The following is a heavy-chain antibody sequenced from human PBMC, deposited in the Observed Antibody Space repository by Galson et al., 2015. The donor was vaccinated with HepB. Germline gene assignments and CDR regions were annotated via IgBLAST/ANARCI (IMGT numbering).Heavy chain of an antibody. V-gene: IGHV1-2*02. CDR3: ARDETGSTTPYPADF. J-gene: IGHJ4*02. Sequence: SVKVSCKASGYTFIAYYIHWVRQAPGQGLEWMGWINPNSGGTNYAQKFQGRVTMTRDTAIKTVYMEVRRLRSDDTAVYYCARDETGSTTPYPADFWGQGTLVTVSS. CDR1: GYTFIAYY. D-gene: IGHD3-9*01. CDR2: INPNSGGT.